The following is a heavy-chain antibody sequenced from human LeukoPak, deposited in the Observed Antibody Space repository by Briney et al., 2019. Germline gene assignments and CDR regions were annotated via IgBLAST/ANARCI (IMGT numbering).Heavy chain of an antibody. V-gene: IGHV4-59*01. Sequence: SETLSLTCTVSGGSIRSYYWSWLRQPPGKGLERSGYIYYSGSTNYNPSLKSRVSISVDTSKNQFSLKLSSVTAADTAVYYCARTGSTVTMLYPFDHWGQGTLVTVSS. D-gene: IGHD4-17*01. CDR3: ARTGSTVTMLYPFDH. CDR2: IYYSGST. CDR1: GGSIRSYY. J-gene: IGHJ4*02.